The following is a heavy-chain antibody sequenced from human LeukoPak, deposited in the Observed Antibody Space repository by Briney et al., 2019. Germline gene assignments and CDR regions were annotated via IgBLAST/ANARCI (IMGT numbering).Heavy chain of an antibody. CDR3: ASDSTHRAASGSFVY. Sequence: SETLSLTCTVSGDSISTSGFYWSWLRQHPWKGLEWVGYIYSSGSTNYNASLKSRLTISVDTSKNQFSLRLTSVTAADTAVYYCASDSTHRAASGSFVYWGQGSLVTVSS. V-gene: IGHV4-31*03. CDR1: GDSISTSGFY. CDR2: IYSSGST. J-gene: IGHJ4*02. D-gene: IGHD6-13*01.